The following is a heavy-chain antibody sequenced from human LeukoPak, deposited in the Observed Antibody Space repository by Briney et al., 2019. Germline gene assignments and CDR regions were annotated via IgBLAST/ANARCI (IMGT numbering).Heavy chain of an antibody. D-gene: IGHD3-22*01. Sequence: GGSLRLSCAASGFTFSSYAMSWVRQAPGKGLEWVSAVSGSGGSTFYADSVKGRFTISRDNSKNTVYLQMNSLRAEDTAVYYCARETNYYDSSGPFDYWGQGTLVTVSS. J-gene: IGHJ4*02. CDR2: VSGSGGST. CDR3: ARETNYYDSSGPFDY. CDR1: GFTFSSYA. V-gene: IGHV3-23*01.